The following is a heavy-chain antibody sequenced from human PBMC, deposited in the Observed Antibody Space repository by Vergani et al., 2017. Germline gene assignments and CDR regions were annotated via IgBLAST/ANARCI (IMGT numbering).Heavy chain of an antibody. J-gene: IGHJ4*02. V-gene: IGHV4-4*08. D-gene: IGHD2-15*01. Sequence: QVQLQESGPGLVKPSETLSLTCTVSGGSISSYYWSWIRQPPGKGLEWIGYIYTSGSTNYNPSLKSRVTISVDTSKNQFSLKLSSVTAADTAVYYCARDLCSGGSCTDYWGQGTLVTVSS. CDR3: ARDLCSGGSCTDY. CDR1: GGSISSYY. CDR2: IYTSGST.